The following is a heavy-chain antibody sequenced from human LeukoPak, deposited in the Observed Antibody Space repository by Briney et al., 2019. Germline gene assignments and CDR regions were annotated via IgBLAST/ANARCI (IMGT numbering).Heavy chain of an antibody. Sequence: PSQTLSLTCTVSGGSISSGDYYWSWIRQPPGKGLGWIGYIYYSGSTYYNPSLKSRVTISVDTSKNQFSLKLSSVTVADTAVYYCARGGKAAVRFDLWGRGTLVTVSS. CDR2: IYYSGST. J-gene: IGHJ2*01. CDR1: GGSISSGDYY. V-gene: IGHV4-30-4*01. CDR3: ARGGKAAVRFDL. D-gene: IGHD2-15*01.